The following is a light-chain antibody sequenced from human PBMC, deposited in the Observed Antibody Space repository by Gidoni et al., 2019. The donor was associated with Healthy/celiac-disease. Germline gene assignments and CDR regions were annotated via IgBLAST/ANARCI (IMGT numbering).Light chain of an antibody. J-gene: IGLJ1*01. V-gene: IGLV3-19*01. CDR1: SLRSYH. CDR3: NSRDSSGNHYV. Sequence: SSELTQDPDVSADLGQTVRITCQGDSLRSYHSSWYQHKPGQAPVLFIYGKNNRPSGFPDRFSVSSSGNTASLTITGAQAADEADYYCNSRDSSGNHYVFGTGTKVTVL. CDR2: GKN.